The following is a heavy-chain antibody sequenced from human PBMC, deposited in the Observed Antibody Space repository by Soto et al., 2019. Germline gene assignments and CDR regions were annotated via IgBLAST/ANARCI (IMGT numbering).Heavy chain of an antibody. CDR3: AKEQSWRATDY. CDR1: GFTFSNYA. Sequence: EVQLLESGGGLVQPGGSLRLSCAASGFTFSNYAMSWVRQAPGRGLEWVSIISGTGGSTYYADSVKGRFTISRDNSKNTLYLQMNSLRAEDTALYYCAKEQSWRATDYWGQGTLVTIFS. CDR2: ISGTGGST. D-gene: IGHD6-13*01. V-gene: IGHV3-23*01. J-gene: IGHJ4*02.